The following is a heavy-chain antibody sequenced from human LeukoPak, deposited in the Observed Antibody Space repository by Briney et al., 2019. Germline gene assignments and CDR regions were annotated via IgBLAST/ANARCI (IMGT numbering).Heavy chain of an antibody. CDR1: GFTISSYW. Sequence: PGGSLRLSCAASGFTISSYWMNWVRQAPGKGLGWVANVGPDGSGKYYIDSVKGRFTVSRHNSENTLYLHMNSLRVEDTAVYFCARGGTPGYSSGRIDYWGQGTLVTVSS. CDR2: VGPDGSGK. V-gene: IGHV3-7*03. D-gene: IGHD6-19*01. J-gene: IGHJ4*02. CDR3: ARGGTPGYSSGRIDY.